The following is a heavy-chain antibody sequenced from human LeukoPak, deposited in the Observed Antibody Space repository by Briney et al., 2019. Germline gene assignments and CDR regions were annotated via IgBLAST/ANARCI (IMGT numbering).Heavy chain of an antibody. Sequence: SETLSLTCTVSGGSISSNNYYWAWIRQPPGKGLEWIANIYYTESTHYHPSLKNRVTISVDTSKNQFSLKGMSLTAADTAVYYDYWGQGTLVTLSS. CDR3: Y. V-gene: IGHV4-39*01. J-gene: IGHJ4*02. CDR1: GGSISSNNYY. CDR2: IYYTEST.